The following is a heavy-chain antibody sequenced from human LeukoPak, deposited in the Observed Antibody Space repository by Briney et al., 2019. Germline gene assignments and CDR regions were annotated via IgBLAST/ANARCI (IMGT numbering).Heavy chain of an antibody. V-gene: IGHV3-15*07. CDR1: GFTFNNDW. CDR3: TTGGNVLVAGTRAFDI. CDR2: IKSTVDGGTT. Sequence: GGSLRLSCAASGFTFNNDWMNWVRQAPGKGLEWVGRIKSTVDGGTTDYAAPVKGRFTVSRDDSKNTLYLQMNSLKTEDTAVYYCTTGGNVLVAGTRAFDIWGQGTMVTVSS. J-gene: IGHJ3*02. D-gene: IGHD6-19*01.